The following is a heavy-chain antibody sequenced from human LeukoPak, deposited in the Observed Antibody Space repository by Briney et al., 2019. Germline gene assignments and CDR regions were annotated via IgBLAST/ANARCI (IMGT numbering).Heavy chain of an antibody. CDR2: INHSGST. D-gene: IGHD6-6*01. J-gene: IGHJ4*02. V-gene: IGHV4-34*01. Sequence: SSETLSLTCAVYGGSFSGYYWSWIRQPPGKGLEWIGEINHSGSTNYNPSLKSRVTISVDKSKNQFSLKLSSVTAADTAVYYCARNGAGGIAARPRAFDYWGQGTLVTVSS. CDR3: ARNGAGGIAARPRAFDY. CDR1: GGSFSGYY.